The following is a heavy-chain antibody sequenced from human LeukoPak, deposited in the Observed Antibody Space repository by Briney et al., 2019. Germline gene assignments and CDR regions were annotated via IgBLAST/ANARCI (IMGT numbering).Heavy chain of an antibody. CDR1: GGSISSYY. V-gene: IGHV4-59*01. J-gene: IGHJ4*02. Sequence: SETLSLTCTVSGGSISSYYWSWIRQPPGKGLEWIGYIYYSGSTNYNPSLKSRVTISVDTSKNQFSLKLSSVTAADTAVYYCARLDYYDGSAAWGFDYWGQGTLVTVSS. CDR3: ARLDYYDGSAAWGFDY. CDR2: IYYSGST. D-gene: IGHD3-22*01.